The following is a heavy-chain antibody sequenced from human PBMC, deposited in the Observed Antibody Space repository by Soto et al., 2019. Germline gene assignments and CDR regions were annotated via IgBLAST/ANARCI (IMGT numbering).Heavy chain of an antibody. J-gene: IGHJ6*02. CDR1: GFTFSSYA. CDR2: ISYDGSNK. CDR3: ARQAVVGDYYYYGMDV. Sequence: GGSLRLSCAASGFTFSSYAMHWVRQAPGKGLEWVAVISYDGSNKYYADSVKGRFTISRDNSKNTLYLQMNSLSAEDTAVYYCARQAVVGDYYYYGMDVWGQGTTVTVSS. D-gene: IGHD2-15*01. V-gene: IGHV3-30-3*01.